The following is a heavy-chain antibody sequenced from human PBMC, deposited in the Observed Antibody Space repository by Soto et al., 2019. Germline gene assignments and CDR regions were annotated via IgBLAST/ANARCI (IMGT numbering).Heavy chain of an antibody. CDR1: GFASDYYG. Sequence: EMQLVESGGGLVQPGRSLRLSCAVSGFASDYYGMHWVRQVPGKGLEWVSAIIWISGTTGYADSVKGRFTISRDNAKRSLYLQMNSLRLDDTGLYYCVKDIVPGGADFWGQGTVVTVSS. V-gene: IGHV3-9*02. J-gene: IGHJ4*02. CDR2: IIWISGTT. CDR3: VKDIVPGGADF. D-gene: IGHD3-16*01.